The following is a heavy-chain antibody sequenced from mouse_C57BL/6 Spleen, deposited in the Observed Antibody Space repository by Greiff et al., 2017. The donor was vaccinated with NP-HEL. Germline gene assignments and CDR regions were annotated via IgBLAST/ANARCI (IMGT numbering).Heavy chain of an antibody. J-gene: IGHJ4*01. Sequence: VQLQQPGAELVKPGASVKLSCKASGYTFTSYWMHWVKQRPGQGLEWIGMIHPNSGSTNYNEKFKSKATLTVDKSSSTAYMQLSSLTSEDSAVYYCARGGTVVADYYAMDYWGQGTSVTVSS. CDR3: ARGGTVVADYYAMDY. V-gene: IGHV1-64*01. CDR1: GYTFTSYW. D-gene: IGHD1-1*01. CDR2: IHPNSGST.